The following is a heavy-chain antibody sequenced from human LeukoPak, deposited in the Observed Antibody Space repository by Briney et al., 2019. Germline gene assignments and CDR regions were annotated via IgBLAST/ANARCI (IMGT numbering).Heavy chain of an antibody. CDR3: ASDGSYYYDSSGYYTDY. D-gene: IGHD3-22*01. Sequence: PGRSLRLSCTTSGFTFSNYWMHWVRQAPGKGLVWVSRINTDGRGTNYADSVKGRFTISRDNAKNTLYLQMNSLRAEDTAVYYCASDGSYYYDSSGYYTDYWGQGTLATVSS. CDR2: INTDGRGT. V-gene: IGHV3-74*01. J-gene: IGHJ4*02. CDR1: GFTFSNYW.